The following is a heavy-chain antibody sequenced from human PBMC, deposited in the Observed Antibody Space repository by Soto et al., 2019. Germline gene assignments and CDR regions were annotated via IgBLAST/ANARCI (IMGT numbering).Heavy chain of an antibody. CDR2: IDWDDDK. V-gene: IGHV2-70*11. J-gene: IGHJ6*02. D-gene: IGHD6-13*01. Sequence: SGPTLVNPTQTLTLTCTFSGFSLSTSGMCVSWIRQPPGKALEWLARIDWDDDKYYSTSLKTRLTISKDTSKNQVVLTMTNMDPVDTATYYCARLAAAAGTYYYYGMDVWGQGTTVTVSS. CDR3: ARLAAAAGTYYYYGMDV. CDR1: GFSLSTSGMC.